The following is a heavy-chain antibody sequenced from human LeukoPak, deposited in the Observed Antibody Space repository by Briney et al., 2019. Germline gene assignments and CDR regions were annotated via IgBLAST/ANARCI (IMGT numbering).Heavy chain of an antibody. Sequence: PGGSLRLSCAASGFTFGGSAMSWVRQAPGKGLEWISDISGAGRETYYAGSVKGRFTISRDNSKNTLYLQLNSLGAEDTAVYFCAKIDSPRVGWRAPFDYWGQGTLVTVSS. D-gene: IGHD6-19*01. J-gene: IGHJ4*02. V-gene: IGHV3-23*01. CDR1: GFTFGGSA. CDR2: ISGAGRET. CDR3: AKIDSPRVGWRAPFDY.